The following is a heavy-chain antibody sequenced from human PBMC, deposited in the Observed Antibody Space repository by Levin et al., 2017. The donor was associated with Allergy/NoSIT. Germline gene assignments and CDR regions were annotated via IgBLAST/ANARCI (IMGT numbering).Heavy chain of an antibody. D-gene: IGHD4-23*01. J-gene: IGHJ2*01. CDR2: FHTSGNT. CDR1: NGSISDYRDYS. CDR3: ARDPPSAARWFDL. Sequence: SETLSLTCTVSNGSISDYRDYSWSWIRQPAGKGLEWIGRFHTSGNTNYNPSLKSRVTMSLDTSKNPFSLRLTSVTAADSATYFCARDPPSAARWFDLWGRGTLVTVSS. V-gene: IGHV4-4*07.